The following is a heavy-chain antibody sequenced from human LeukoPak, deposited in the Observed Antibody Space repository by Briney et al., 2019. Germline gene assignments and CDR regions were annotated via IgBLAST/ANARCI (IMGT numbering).Heavy chain of an antibody. CDR3: ATAPTLITGTPFDY. V-gene: IGHV1-24*01. CDR2: FDPEDGET. D-gene: IGHD1-20*01. Sequence: GASVKFSCKVSGYTLTELSMHWVRQAPGKGLEWMGGFDPEDGETIYAQKFQGRVTMTEDTSTDTAYMELSSLRSEDTAVYYCATAPTLITGTPFDYWGQGTLVTVSS. J-gene: IGHJ4*02. CDR1: GYTLTELS.